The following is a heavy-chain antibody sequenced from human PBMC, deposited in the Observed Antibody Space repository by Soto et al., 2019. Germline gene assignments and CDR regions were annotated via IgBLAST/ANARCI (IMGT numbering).Heavy chain of an antibody. D-gene: IGHD6-19*01. CDR1: GYTFTSYD. Sequence: QVPLVQSGAEVKKTGALVKIACKASGYTFTSYDINWVRQATGQGLEWMGWMNPNSGNTGYAQKFQGRVTMTRNTSISTAYMELSSLRSEDTAVYYCARRFFSSGDAFDIWRQGTMVTVSS. V-gene: IGHV1-8*01. CDR2: MNPNSGNT. CDR3: ARRFFSSGDAFDI. J-gene: IGHJ3*02.